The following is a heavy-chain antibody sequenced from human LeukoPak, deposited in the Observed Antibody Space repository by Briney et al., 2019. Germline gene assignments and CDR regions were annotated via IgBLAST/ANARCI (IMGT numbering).Heavy chain of an antibody. V-gene: IGHV3-9*01. D-gene: IGHD1-26*01. Sequence: GGSLRLSCAASGFTFDDYAMHWVRQAPGKGLEWVSGISWNSGSIGYADSVKGRFTISRDNAKNSLYLQMNSLRAEDTAVYYCARDRDIVGATDLDYWGQGTLVTVSS. J-gene: IGHJ4*02. CDR2: ISWNSGSI. CDR1: GFTFDDYA. CDR3: ARDRDIVGATDLDY.